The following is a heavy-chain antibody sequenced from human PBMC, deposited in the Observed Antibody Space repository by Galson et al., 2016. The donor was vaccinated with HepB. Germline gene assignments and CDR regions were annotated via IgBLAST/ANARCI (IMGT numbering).Heavy chain of an antibody. V-gene: IGHV2-5*02. CDR3: AHRRVVQGVIRWFDP. D-gene: IGHD3-10*01. J-gene: IGHJ5*02. Sequence: ALVKPTQTLTLTCTFSGFSLSTSGVGVGWIRQPPGKALEWLALIYWDDDKRYSPSPKSRLTITKDTSKNQVVLTMTNMDPVDTATSYCAHRRVVQGVIRWFDPWGQGTLVTVSS. CDR2: IYWDDDK. CDR1: GFSLSTSGVG.